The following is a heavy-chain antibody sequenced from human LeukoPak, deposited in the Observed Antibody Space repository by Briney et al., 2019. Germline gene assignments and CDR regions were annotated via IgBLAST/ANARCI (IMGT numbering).Heavy chain of an antibody. CDR3: ARVITGTTWAPDY. CDR2: ISSSSSYT. J-gene: IGHJ4*02. D-gene: IGHD1-20*01. CDR1: GFTFSDYY. Sequence: KPGGSLRLSCAASGFTFSDYYMSWIRQPPGKGLEWVSYISSSSSYTNYADSVKGRFTISRDSAKSSVYLQMNSLRAEDTAVYYCARVITGTTWAPDYWGQGTLVTVSS. V-gene: IGHV3-11*06.